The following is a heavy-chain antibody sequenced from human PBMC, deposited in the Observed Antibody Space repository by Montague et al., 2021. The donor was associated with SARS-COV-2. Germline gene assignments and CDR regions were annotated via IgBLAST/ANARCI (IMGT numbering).Heavy chain of an antibody. CDR2: IYYSGST. CDR1: GGSISSYY. Sequence: SETLSLTCTVSGGSISSYYRSWIRQPPGKGLEWIGYIYYSGSTNYNPSLKSRVTISVDTSENQFSLKLSSVTAADTAVYYCARDLVAGGMDVWGQGTTVTVSS. V-gene: IGHV4-59*01. J-gene: IGHJ6*02. CDR3: ARDLVAGGMDV. D-gene: IGHD2-8*02.